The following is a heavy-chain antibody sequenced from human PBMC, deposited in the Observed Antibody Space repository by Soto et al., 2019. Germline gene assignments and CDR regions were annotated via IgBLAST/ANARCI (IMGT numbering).Heavy chain of an antibody. Sequence: ASVKVSCKASGYTFTSSGISWVRQAPGQGLEWMGWISTDNGNTKYAQKLQGRVSMTTDTSTTTAYMELRSLRSDDTAVYYCVRTGRSFYYFYGMEVWGQGTTVTVSS. CDR1: GYTFTSSG. D-gene: IGHD3-10*01. J-gene: IGHJ6*02. V-gene: IGHV1-18*01. CDR2: ISTDNGNT. CDR3: VRTGRSFYYFYGMEV.